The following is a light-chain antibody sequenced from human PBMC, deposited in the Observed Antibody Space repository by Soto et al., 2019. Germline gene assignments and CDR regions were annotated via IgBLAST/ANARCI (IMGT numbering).Light chain of an antibody. CDR2: GAS. CDR3: QQYGSSPPT. Sequence: EIVLTQSPGTLSLSPGERATLSCRASRSVSNNYVAWYQRKPGQAPRLLIYGASSRATDIPRRFSGSGSGTDFTLTITRLEPEDFAVYYCQQYGSSPPTFGQGTTVDSK. CDR1: RSVSNNY. V-gene: IGKV3-20*01. J-gene: IGKJ1*01.